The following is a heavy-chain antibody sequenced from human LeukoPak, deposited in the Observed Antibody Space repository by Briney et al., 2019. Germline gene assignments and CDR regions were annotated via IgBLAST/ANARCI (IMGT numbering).Heavy chain of an antibody. Sequence: PSETLSLTCTVSGYSISSGYHWGWFRQPPGKGVEWIDLIYHSGTTYYTQSLKSRVTIFVDTSKNQFSLNLKSVTAADTAVYFCARIGGGTPGSWGQGTLVTVSS. CDR1: GYSISSGYH. CDR2: IYHSGTT. V-gene: IGHV4-38-2*02. CDR3: ARIGGGTPGS. J-gene: IGHJ4*02. D-gene: IGHD3-10*01.